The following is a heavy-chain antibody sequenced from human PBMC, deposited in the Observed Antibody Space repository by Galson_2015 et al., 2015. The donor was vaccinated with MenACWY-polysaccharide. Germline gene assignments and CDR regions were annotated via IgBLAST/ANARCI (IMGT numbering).Heavy chain of an antibody. CDR1: GFAFSTYA. Sequence: SLRLSCAGSGFAFSTYAFHWVRQALGKGLQYVSAISSSGGRTFYADSVKGRFTVSRDNSKNTLYLQMDNLRVEDMGVYYCAREKRITSYYDYWGQGTLVSVSS. CDR2: ISSSGGRT. J-gene: IGHJ4*02. CDR3: AREKRITSYYDY. V-gene: IGHV3-64*02. D-gene: IGHD3-16*01.